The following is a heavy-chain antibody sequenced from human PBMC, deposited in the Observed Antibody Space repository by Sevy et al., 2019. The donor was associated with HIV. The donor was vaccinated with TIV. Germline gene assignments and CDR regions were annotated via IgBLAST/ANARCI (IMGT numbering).Heavy chain of an antibody. CDR2: IIPMFDTA. CDR3: ARDRDITFGGGDTFDI. CDR1: GGTFDTYT. V-gene: IGHV1-69*13. J-gene: IGHJ3*02. D-gene: IGHD3-16*01. Sequence: ASVKVSCKASGGTFDTYTISWLRQAPGQGLEWMGGIIPMFDTANYAQKFQGRVTITADDSTNTAYMDLSSLRSKDSAVYYCARDRDITFGGGDTFDIWGQGTMVTVSS.